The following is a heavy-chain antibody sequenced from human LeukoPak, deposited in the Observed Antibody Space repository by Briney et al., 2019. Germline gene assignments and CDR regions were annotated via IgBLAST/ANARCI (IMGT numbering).Heavy chain of an antibody. Sequence: QSGGSLRLSCAASGFTFSSYEVNWDRRAPGKGLEWISYISSRGSTIYYADSVKGRFTISRDNAKNSLYLQMNRMRAEDTAVYYCASGAYRDYFDYWGQGTLVTVSS. J-gene: IGHJ4*02. V-gene: IGHV3-48*03. CDR1: GFTFSSYE. D-gene: IGHD1-26*01. CDR3: ASGAYRDYFDY. CDR2: ISSRGSTI.